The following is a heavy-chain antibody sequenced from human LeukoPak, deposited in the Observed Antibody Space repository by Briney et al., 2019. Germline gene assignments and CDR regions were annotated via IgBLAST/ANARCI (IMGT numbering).Heavy chain of an antibody. J-gene: IGHJ3*02. D-gene: IGHD6-13*01. V-gene: IGHV4-34*01. Sequence: SETLSLTCAVYGGSFSGYYWSWIRQPPGKGLEWIGEINHSGSTNYNPSLKSRVTISVDTSKNQFSLKLSSVTAADTAVYYCARGRERSRPNAFDIWAKGQWSPSLQ. CDR3: ARGRERSRPNAFDI. CDR1: GGSFSGYY. CDR2: INHSGST.